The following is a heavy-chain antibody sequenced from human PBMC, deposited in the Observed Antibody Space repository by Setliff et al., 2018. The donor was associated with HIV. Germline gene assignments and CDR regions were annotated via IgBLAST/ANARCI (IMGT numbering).Heavy chain of an antibody. CDR3: AKSPYHDFWSGLYYYMDV. CDR2: IIPILGTA. Sequence: SVKISCKASGGTFSSCAINGVRQAPGQGLEWLGGIIPILGTANYAQKFQGRVTITADESTTTSYMELSSLRSADTAVYYCAKSPYHDFWSGLYYYMDVWGQGTTVTVSS. D-gene: IGHD3-3*01. J-gene: IGHJ6*03. V-gene: IGHV1-69*13. CDR1: GGTFSSCA.